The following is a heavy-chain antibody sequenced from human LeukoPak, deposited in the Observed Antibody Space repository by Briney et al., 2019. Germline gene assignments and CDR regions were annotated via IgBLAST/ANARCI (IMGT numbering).Heavy chain of an antibody. J-gene: IGHJ4*02. Sequence: GGSLRLSCVGSGFIFSNYWMNWVRQAPGKGLEWVANIKGSDKGHVDSVKGRFSVSRDDARNSLYLQMDSLRAEDTAVYYCARDVDWNYDLWGQGTVVRVSS. D-gene: IGHD1-7*01. CDR2: IKGSDK. V-gene: IGHV3-7*01. CDR3: ARDVDWNYDL. CDR1: GFIFSNYW.